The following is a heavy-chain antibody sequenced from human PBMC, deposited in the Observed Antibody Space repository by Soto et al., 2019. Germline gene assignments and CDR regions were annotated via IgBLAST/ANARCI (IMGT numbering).Heavy chain of an antibody. CDR2: IVPLLRIT. D-gene: IGHD1-26*01. CDR1: GDTSTIYT. J-gene: IGHJ5*02. Sequence: QVQLVQSGAEVKKPGASLRVSCETSGDTSTIYTITWLRQAPGQGLQWMGRIVPLLRITNYAQEFQGRLTITADSSTSSAHIELTSLTSEDTAVYYCATDKYGAGRVGVHSWGQGTLVIVSS. V-gene: IGHV1-69*08. CDR3: ATDKYGAGRVGVHS.